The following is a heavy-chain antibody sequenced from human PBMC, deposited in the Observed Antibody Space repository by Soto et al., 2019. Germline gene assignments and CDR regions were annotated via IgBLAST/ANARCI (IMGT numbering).Heavy chain of an antibody. D-gene: IGHD1-1*01. CDR3: TRFLESSTPRALDI. CDR1: GFTFSGSG. J-gene: IGHJ3*02. V-gene: IGHV3-73*01. Sequence: PGGSLRLSCAASGFTFSGSGIHWVRQASGKGLEWVGRIRSKVNNYATAYAASVRGRFTVSRDDSENTAYLQMNSLKTDDTAVYYCTRFLESSTPRALDIWGQGTMVTVSS. CDR2: IRSKVNNYAT.